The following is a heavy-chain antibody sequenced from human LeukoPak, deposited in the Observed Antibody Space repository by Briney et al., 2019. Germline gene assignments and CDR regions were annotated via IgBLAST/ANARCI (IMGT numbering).Heavy chain of an antibody. Sequence: GGSLRLSCAASGFTFSSYAMSWVRQAPGKGLEWVSAISGSGGSTYYADSVKGRFTISRDNAKNSLYLQMNSLRAEDTAVYYCARDYYDSSGTFDYWGQGTLVTVSS. J-gene: IGHJ4*02. V-gene: IGHV3-23*01. CDR3: ARDYYDSSGTFDY. CDR1: GFTFSSYA. D-gene: IGHD3-22*01. CDR2: ISGSGGST.